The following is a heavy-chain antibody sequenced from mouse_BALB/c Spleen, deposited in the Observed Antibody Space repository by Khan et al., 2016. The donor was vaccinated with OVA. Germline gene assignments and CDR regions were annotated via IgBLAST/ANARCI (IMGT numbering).Heavy chain of an antibody. Sequence: EVELVESGGGLVQPGGSRKLSCAASGFTFRDYGMAWVRQAPGKGPEWVAFISDLAYNIYYADTVTGRFTISRENAKNTLYREMSMLRSEDTAIYYCARGGVTAPFAYWGLGTLVTVSA. CDR3: ARGGVTAPFAY. D-gene: IGHD2-5*01. CDR2: ISDLAYNI. J-gene: IGHJ3*01. CDR1: GFTFRDYG. V-gene: IGHV5-15*02.